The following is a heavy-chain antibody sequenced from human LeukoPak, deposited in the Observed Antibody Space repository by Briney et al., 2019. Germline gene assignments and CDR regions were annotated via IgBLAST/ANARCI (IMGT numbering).Heavy chain of an antibody. V-gene: IGHV3-7*03. J-gene: IGHJ4*02. Sequence: PGGSLRLSCEASGFVFGHSWMSWVRQAPGKGLEWVANINLDGSEINYLDSLTGRLTISGDNAKDSLYLQMNGLRAEDTAVYFCVRDRGYSTFDYWGQGTLVTVSS. CDR2: INLDGSEI. CDR1: GFVFGHSW. CDR3: VRDRGYSTFDY. D-gene: IGHD3-22*01.